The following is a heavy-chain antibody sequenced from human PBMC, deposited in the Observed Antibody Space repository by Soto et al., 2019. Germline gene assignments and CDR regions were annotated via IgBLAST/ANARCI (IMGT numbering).Heavy chain of an antibody. CDR2: IYYSGST. V-gene: IGHV4-59*01. CDR3: EATPRY. Sequence: SETLSLTCSVSGGSTSSYYWSWIRQPPGKGLEWIGYIYYSGSTDYSPSLKSRVTMSIDTSQNQVSLKLTSVTTADTAVYYCEATPRYWGQGTLVTVS. CDR1: GGSTSSYY. D-gene: IGHD2-15*01. J-gene: IGHJ4*02.